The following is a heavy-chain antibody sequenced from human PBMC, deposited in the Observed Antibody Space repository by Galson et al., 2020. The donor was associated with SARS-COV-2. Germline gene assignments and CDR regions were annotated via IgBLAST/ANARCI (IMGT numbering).Heavy chain of an antibody. CDR1: GGSITSYY. D-gene: IGHD3-10*01. CDR2: IFYSETT. J-gene: IGHJ3*01. CDR3: ARHGGITMVRGVLYAFDV. Sequence: SETLSLTCTVSGGSITSYYWSWIRQSPGKGLEWIGYIFYSETTNYNPSLRSRLTISVDTSKNQLSLKLSSVTAADTAVYYCARHGGITMVRGVLYAFDVWGQGTMVTVSS. V-gene: IGHV4-59*08.